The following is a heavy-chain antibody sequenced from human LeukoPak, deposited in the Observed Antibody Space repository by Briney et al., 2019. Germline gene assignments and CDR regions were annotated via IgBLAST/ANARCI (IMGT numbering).Heavy chain of an antibody. D-gene: IGHD6-13*01. V-gene: IGHV3-48*01. CDR1: GFTFSSYS. CDR3: ARDLSMGTANIAAAGTSDY. Sequence: QAGGSLRLSCAAPGFTFSSYSMNWVRQAPGKGLEWVSYISSSSSTIYYADSVKGRFTISRDNAKNSLYLQMNSLRAEDTAVYYCARDLSMGTANIAAAGTSDYWGQGTLVTVSS. CDR2: ISSSSSTI. J-gene: IGHJ4*02.